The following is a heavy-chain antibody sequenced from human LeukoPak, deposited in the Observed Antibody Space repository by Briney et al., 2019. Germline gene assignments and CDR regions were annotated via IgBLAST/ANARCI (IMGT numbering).Heavy chain of an antibody. CDR3: AKGNSGYFADL. J-gene: IGHJ5*02. V-gene: IGHV3-23*01. CDR1: GFTFSSYA. D-gene: IGHD3-22*01. CDR2: ISGSGGST. Sequence: PGGSLRLSCAASGFTFSSYAMSWVRQAPEKGLEWVSAISGSGGSTYYADSVKGRFTISRDNSKNTLSLQMNSLRPEDTALYYCAKGNSGYFADLWGQGTVVTVSS.